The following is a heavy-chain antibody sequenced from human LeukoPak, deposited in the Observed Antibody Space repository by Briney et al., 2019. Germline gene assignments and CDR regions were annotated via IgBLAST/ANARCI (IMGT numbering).Heavy chain of an antibody. CDR2: ISYDGSNK. CDR3: ARAGPDYDFWSGPIFAFDY. J-gene: IGHJ4*02. V-gene: IGHV3-30*03. Sequence: GGSLRLSCAASGNYWMHWVRQAPGKGLEWVAVISYDGSNKYYADSVKGRFTISRDNSKNTLYLQMNSLRAEDTAVYYCARAGPDYDFWSGPIFAFDYWGQGTLVTVSS. D-gene: IGHD3-3*01. CDR1: GNYW.